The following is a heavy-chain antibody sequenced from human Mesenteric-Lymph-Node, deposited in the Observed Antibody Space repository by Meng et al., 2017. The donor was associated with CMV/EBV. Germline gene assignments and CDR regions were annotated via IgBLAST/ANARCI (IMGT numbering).Heavy chain of an antibody. D-gene: IGHD3-3*01. CDR1: GYTFTSYG. Sequence: ASVKVSCKASGYTFTSYGISWVRQAPGQGLEWMGWISAYNGNTNYVQKLQGRVTMTTDTSTSTAYMELRSLRSDDTAVYYCARWYYDFWSGGKLDYWGQGTLVTVSS. J-gene: IGHJ4*02. V-gene: IGHV1-18*01. CDR2: ISAYNGNT. CDR3: ARWYYDFWSGGKLDY.